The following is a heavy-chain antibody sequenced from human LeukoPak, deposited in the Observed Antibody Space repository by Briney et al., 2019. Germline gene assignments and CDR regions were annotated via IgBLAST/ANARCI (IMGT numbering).Heavy chain of an antibody. CDR1: GGSFSGYY. D-gene: IGHD3-10*01. CDR2: INHSEST. J-gene: IGHJ6*02. CDR3: ARGPVLLWFGEYYGMDV. V-gene: IGHV4-34*01. Sequence: SETLSLTCAVYGGSFSGYYWSWIRQPPGKGLEWIGEINHSESTNYNPSLKSRVTISVDTSKNQFSLKLSSVTAADTAVYYCARGPVLLWFGEYYGMDVWGQGTTVTVSS.